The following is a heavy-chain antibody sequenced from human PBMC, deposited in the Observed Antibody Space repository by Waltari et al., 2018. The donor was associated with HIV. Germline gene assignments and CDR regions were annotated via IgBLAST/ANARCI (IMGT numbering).Heavy chain of an antibody. CDR3: ARDSRDNSWSLNFFDP. CDR2: ISSSGTFT. CDR1: GFTVNSYS. V-gene: IGHV3-21*01. J-gene: IGHJ5*02. Sequence: EAQLVESWGGQVKPGGSLRLSCRASGFTVNSYSLNWVGQAPGKGLEWISSISSSGTFTHYADSVKGRFTISRDNANKSVYLQMNSLRAEDTAVYYCARDSRDNSWSLNFFDPWGQGTLVTVSS. D-gene: IGHD6-13*01.